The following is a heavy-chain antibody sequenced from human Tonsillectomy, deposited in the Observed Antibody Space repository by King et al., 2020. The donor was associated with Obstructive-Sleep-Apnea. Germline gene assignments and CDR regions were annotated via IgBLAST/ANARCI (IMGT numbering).Heavy chain of an antibody. CDR3: ARRTPGGSGGSCYSHYGMDV. CDR1: GYSFTSYW. J-gene: IGHJ6*02. Sequence: VQLVESGAEVKKPGESLKISCKGSGYSFTSYWIGWVRQMPGKGLEWMGIIYPGDSDTRYSPSFQGQVTISADKSISTAYLQWSSLKASDTAMYYCARRTPGGSGGSCYSHYGMDVWGQGTTVTVSS. CDR2: IYPGDSDT. V-gene: IGHV5-51*01. D-gene: IGHD2-15*01.